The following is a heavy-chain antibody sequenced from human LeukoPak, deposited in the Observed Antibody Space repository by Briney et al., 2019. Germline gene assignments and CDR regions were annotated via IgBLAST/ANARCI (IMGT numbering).Heavy chain of an antibody. V-gene: IGHV4-39*01. D-gene: IGHD1-26*01. J-gene: IGHJ4*02. CDR3: ARHVGSENYPRDFDY. CDR1: GGSISTSSYY. CDR2: MYYSESP. Sequence: SETLSLTCTVSGGSISTSSYYWGWIRQPPGKGLEWIGSMYYSESPFYNPSHKSRVSLSVDTSNNQFSLKLSSVSAADTGVYYCARHVGSENYPRDFDYWGQGPLVTVSS.